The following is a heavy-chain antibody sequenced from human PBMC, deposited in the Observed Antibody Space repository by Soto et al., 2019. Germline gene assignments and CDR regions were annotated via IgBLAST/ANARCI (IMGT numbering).Heavy chain of an antibody. V-gene: IGHV3-23*01. CDR3: AKHYGSGSYYAGHDAFDI. D-gene: IGHD3-10*01. J-gene: IGHJ3*02. CDR2: ISGSGGST. Sequence: GGSLRLSCAASGFTFSSYAMSLVRQAPGKGLEWVSAISGSGGSTYYADSVKGRFTISRDNSKNTLYLQMNSLRAEDTAVYYCAKHYGSGSYYAGHDAFDIWGQGTMVTVS. CDR1: GFTFSSYA.